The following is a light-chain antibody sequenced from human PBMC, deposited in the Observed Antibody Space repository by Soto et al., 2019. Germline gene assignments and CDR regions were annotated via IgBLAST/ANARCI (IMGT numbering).Light chain of an antibody. CDR2: AAS. Sequence: AIRMTQSPSSLSASTGDRVTITCRASQGISSYLAWYQQKPGKAPKLLIYAASTLQSGVPSRFIGSGSGTDFTLTISCLQSEDFAPYYCQQYYSYPQTFGQGTKVEIK. CDR3: QQYYSYPQT. CDR1: QGISSY. V-gene: IGKV1-8*01. J-gene: IGKJ1*01.